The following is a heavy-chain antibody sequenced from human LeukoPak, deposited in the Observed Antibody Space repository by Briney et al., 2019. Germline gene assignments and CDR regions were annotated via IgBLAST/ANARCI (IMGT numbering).Heavy chain of an antibody. CDR3: AELGITMIGGV. CDR1: GFTFRNYA. J-gene: IGHJ6*04. Sequence: GGSLRLSCAASGFTFRNYAMHWVRQAPGKGLEWVSYISSSGSTIYYADSVKGRFTISRDDAKNSLYLQMNSLRAEDTAVYYCAELGITMIGGVWGKGTTVTISS. D-gene: IGHD3-10*02. CDR2: ISSSGSTI. V-gene: IGHV3-48*03.